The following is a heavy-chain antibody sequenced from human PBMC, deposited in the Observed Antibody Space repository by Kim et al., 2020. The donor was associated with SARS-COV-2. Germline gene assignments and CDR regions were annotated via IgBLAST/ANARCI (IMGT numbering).Heavy chain of an antibody. Sequence: ASVKVSCKASGYTFTSYYMHWVRQAPGQGLEWMGIINPSGGSTSYAQKFQGRVTMTRDTSTSTVYMELSSLRSEDTAVYYCARVSQQLVPQLYYYYGMDVWGQGTTVTVSS. D-gene: IGHD6-13*01. CDR3: ARVSQQLVPQLYYYYGMDV. CDR1: GYTFTSYY. CDR2: INPSGGST. J-gene: IGHJ6*02. V-gene: IGHV1-46*01.